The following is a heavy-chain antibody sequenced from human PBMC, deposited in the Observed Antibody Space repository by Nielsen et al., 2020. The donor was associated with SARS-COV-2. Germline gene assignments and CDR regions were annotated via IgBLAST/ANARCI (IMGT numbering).Heavy chain of an antibody. Sequence: GESLKISCAASGITFRSNSMTWVRQAPGKGLEWVSGISGGGATDYAESVKGRFTVSRDTSKNTVYLLMSSLRAEDTAVYYCAKMEDEYFDYWGQGTLVTVSS. J-gene: IGHJ4*02. D-gene: IGHD1-1*01. CDR2: ISGGGAT. CDR1: GITFRSNS. CDR3: AKMEDEYFDY. V-gene: IGHV3-23*01.